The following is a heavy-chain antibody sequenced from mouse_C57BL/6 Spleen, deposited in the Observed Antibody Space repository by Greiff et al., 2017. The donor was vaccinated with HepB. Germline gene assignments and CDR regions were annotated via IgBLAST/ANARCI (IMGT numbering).Heavy chain of an antibody. CDR1: GYTFTSYW. V-gene: IGHV1-52*01. CDR3: ARGHYGSSYNYAKDY. CDR2: IDPSDSET. Sequence: VQLQQSGAELVRPGSSVKLSCKASGYTFTSYWMHWVKQRPIQGLEWIGNIDPSDSETHYNQKFKDKAALTVDKSSSTAYMQLSSLTSADSAVYYCARGHYGSSYNYAKDYWGQGTSVTVSS. D-gene: IGHD1-1*01. J-gene: IGHJ4*01.